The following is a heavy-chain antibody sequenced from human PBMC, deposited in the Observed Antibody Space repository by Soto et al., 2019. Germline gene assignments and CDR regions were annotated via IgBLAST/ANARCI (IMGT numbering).Heavy chain of an antibody. CDR2: IIPIFGTA. CDR1: GGTFSSYA. CDR3: ARAALNVDTATHHYYYGMDV. V-gene: IGHV1-69*01. J-gene: IGHJ6*02. Sequence: QVQLVQSGAEVKKPGSSVKVSCKASGGTFSSYAISWVRQAPGQGLEWMGGIIPIFGTANYAQKIQGRVKITADESTSTAYMELSSLRSEDTAVYYCARAALNVDTATHHYYYGMDVWGQGTTVTVSS. D-gene: IGHD5-18*01.